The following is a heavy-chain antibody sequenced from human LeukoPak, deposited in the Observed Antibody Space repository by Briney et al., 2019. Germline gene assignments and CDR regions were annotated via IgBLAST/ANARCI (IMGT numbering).Heavy chain of an antibody. CDR3: ARQRAMGRCGDY. J-gene: IGHJ4*02. CDR2: IDPSDSET. CDR1: GYSFTSYW. Sequence: RGESLKISCKASGYSFTSYWIGWVRQMPGKGLEWMGIIDPSDSETRYTPSFQGQVTISVDKSLTTADLQWNSLKASDTAMYYCARQRAMGRCGDYWGQGTLVTVSS. D-gene: IGHD7-27*01. V-gene: IGHV5-51*01.